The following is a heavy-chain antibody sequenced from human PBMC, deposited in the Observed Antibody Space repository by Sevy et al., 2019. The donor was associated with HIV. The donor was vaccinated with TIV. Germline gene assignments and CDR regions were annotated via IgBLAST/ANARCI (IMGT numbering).Heavy chain of an antibody. CDR3: ARNVGDYVFRYFDL. J-gene: IGHJ2*01. D-gene: IGHD4-17*01. CDR1: GGSISRGQFY. CDR2: VHNSGSA. V-gene: IGHV4-61*02. Sequence: SETLSLTCTVSGGSISRGQFYWSWIRQPAGKGLEWIGRVHNSGSATYNPSLRNRVARSIDTSKNQFSLVLSSVTAADTAVYYCARNVGDYVFRYFDLWGRGTLVTVSS.